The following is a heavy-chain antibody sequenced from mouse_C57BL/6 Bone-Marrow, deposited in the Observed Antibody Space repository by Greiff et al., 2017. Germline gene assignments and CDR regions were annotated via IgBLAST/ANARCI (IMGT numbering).Heavy chain of an antibody. V-gene: IGHV3-8*01. CDR1: SYSITSDY. D-gene: IGHD2-4*01. J-gene: IGHJ4*01. CDR2: ISYSGST. Sequence: VQLKESGPGLAKPSQTLSLTCSVTSYSITSDYWNWIRKFPGNKLEYMGYISYSGSTYYNPSLKSRISITRDTSKNQYYLQLNSVTTEDTATYYCARLIYYDYDEDAMDYWGQGTSVTVSS. CDR3: ARLIYYDYDEDAMDY.